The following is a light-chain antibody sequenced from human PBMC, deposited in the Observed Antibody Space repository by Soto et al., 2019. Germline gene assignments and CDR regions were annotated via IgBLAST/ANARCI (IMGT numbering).Light chain of an antibody. CDR2: EVN. Sequence: QSVLTQPRSVSGSPGQSVTISCTGTTSDVGGYDYVSWYQQHPGRAPKLIISEVNKRPSGVPDRFSGSKSGSTASLTISGLQAEDEADYYCCSYAGAYSIFGGGTQLTV. CDR1: TSDVGGYDY. V-gene: IGLV2-11*01. CDR3: CSYAGAYSI. J-gene: IGLJ2*01.